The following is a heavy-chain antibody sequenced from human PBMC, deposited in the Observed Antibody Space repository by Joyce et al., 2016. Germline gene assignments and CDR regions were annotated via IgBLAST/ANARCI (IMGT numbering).Heavy chain of an antibody. CDR2: ISPSGRT. Sequence: QVQLRESGPGLLNPSGTLSLTCGVSGASISIADWWTWVHQPPGKGLEWIGEISPSGRTNYNTSLESRVTVSMDKSKNQFSLSLTSVTAADTAIYYCAGRPRPDWFPLWGQGAMVTVSS. V-gene: IGHV4-4*02. D-gene: IGHD3/OR15-3a*01. CDR1: GASISIADW. CDR3: AGRPRPDWFPL. J-gene: IGHJ3*01.